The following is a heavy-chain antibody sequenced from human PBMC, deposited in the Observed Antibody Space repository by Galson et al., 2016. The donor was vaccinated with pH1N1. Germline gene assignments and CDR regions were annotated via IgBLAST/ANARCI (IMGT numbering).Heavy chain of an antibody. V-gene: IGHV3-21*01. CDR2: ISRNSGSI. D-gene: IGHD3-22*01. CDR3: AREDSSGYGYFDY. J-gene: IGHJ4*02. CDR1: GFTFSSYS. Sequence: SLRLSCAASGFTFSSYSMNWVRQAPGKGLEWVASISRNSGSIYYRDTVKGRFTISRDNAKNSLFLQMNTLRAEDTAVYFCAREDSSGYGYFDYWGQGTLVTVSS.